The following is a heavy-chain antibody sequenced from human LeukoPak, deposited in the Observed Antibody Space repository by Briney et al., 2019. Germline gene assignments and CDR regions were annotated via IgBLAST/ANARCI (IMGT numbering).Heavy chain of an antibody. CDR1: GFTFDNYA. CDR3: ANLGPWGASLGDGGNY. D-gene: IGHD2-21*02. Sequence: PGGSLRLSCAASGFTFDNYAMNWVRQAPGKGLEWVSRISGDGSSTYYADSVKGRFTISRDNNKNSLYLQMNSLTSEDTALYYCANLGPWGASLGDGGNYWGQGTLVTVSS. V-gene: IGHV3-43*02. J-gene: IGHJ4*02. CDR2: ISGDGSST.